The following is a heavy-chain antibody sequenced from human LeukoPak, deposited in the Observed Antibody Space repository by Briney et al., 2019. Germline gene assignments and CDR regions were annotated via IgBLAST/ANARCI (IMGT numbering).Heavy chain of an antibody. CDR3: ARGYCSSTSCLPDY. J-gene: IGHJ4*02. Sequence: GASVKVSCKASGGTFNSYAISWVRQAPGQGLEWMGGIIPIFGTANYAQKFQGRVTITADESTSTAYMELSSLRSEDTAVYYCARGYCSSTSCLPDYWGQGTLVTVSS. CDR2: IIPIFGTA. V-gene: IGHV1-69*13. CDR1: GGTFNSYA. D-gene: IGHD2-2*01.